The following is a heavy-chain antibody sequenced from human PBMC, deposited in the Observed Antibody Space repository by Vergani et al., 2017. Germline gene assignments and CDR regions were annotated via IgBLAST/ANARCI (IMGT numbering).Heavy chain of an antibody. CDR1: GFSLNSSGVG. Sequence: QITLKESGPALVKPTQPLTLTCTFSGFSLNSSGVGVGWIRPPPGKALEWLALIYWTDDKLHSPSLKKRLSITKDTSKNQVVLTMTRVDPVDTATYYCAHVGCSTNWAGGMDVWGQGTTVTVSS. V-gene: IGHV2-5*01. J-gene: IGHJ6*02. CDR3: AHVGCSTNWAGGMDV. D-gene: IGHD2-2*01. CDR2: IYWTDDK.